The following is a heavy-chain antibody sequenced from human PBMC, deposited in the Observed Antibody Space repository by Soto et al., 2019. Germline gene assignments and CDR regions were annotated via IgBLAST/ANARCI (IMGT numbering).Heavy chain of an antibody. D-gene: IGHD2-15*01. CDR2: ISYDGSNK. V-gene: IGHV3-30-3*01. Sequence: QVQLVESGGGVVQPGRSLRLSCAASGFTFSSYAMHWVRQAPGKGLEWVAVISYDGSNKYYADSVKGRFTISRDNSKNPLYLQMNSLRAEDTAVYYCARVGGYCSGGSCSGDYWGQGTLVTVSS. CDR3: ARVGGYCSGGSCSGDY. CDR1: GFTFSSYA. J-gene: IGHJ4*02.